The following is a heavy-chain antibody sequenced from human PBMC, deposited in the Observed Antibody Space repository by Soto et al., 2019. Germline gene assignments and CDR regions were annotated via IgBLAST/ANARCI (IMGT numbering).Heavy chain of an antibody. CDR3: ARARSEMATITV. J-gene: IGHJ3*01. CDR1: GYTFTSYA. Sequence: ASVKVSCKASGYTFTSYAMHWVRQAPGQRLEWMGWINADNGNTNYAQKLQGRVTMTTDTSTSTAYMELRSLRSDDTAVYYCARARSEMATITVWGQGTMVTVSS. V-gene: IGHV1-3*01. CDR2: INADNGNT. D-gene: IGHD5-12*01.